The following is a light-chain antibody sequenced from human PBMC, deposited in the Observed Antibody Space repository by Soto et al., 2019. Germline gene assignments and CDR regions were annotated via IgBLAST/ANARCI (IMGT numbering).Light chain of an antibody. CDR2: DAS. Sequence: EIVLTQSPATLSLSPGERATLSCRASQSVSSYLAWYQQKPGQAPRLLLYDASNRATGIPARFSGSGSGTDFTITISSLEHEDFAVYYCQQRSNWPPLFTFGPGTKVDIK. CDR3: QQRSNWPPLFT. CDR1: QSVSSY. V-gene: IGKV3-11*01. J-gene: IGKJ3*01.